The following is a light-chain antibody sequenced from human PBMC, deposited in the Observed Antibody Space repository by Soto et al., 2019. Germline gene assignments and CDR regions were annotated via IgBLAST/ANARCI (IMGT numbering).Light chain of an antibody. Sequence: EIVMTQSPATLSVSPGERATLSCRARQSVSSNLAWYQQKPGQAPRLLIYGASTRANGIPARFSGSGSGTEFTLTISSLQSEDFAVYYCQQYNNWPPWTFGQGTKVEIK. CDR1: QSVSSN. V-gene: IGKV3-15*01. CDR2: GAS. J-gene: IGKJ1*01. CDR3: QQYNNWPPWT.